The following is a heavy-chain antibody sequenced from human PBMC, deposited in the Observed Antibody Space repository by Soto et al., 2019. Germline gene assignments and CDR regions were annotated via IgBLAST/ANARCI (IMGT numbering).Heavy chain of an antibody. CDR1: GFTFSDYW. Sequence: LRLSCAASGFTFSDYWMSWVRQAPGKGPEWVANIKFDGSEKQCVDSVKGRFSISRDNSRNSLFLQMNSLRAGDTAVYYCVKDGGYCSSTTCYSPRNHYFDSWGQGTLVTVSS. D-gene: IGHD2-2*01. CDR2: IKFDGSEK. J-gene: IGHJ4*02. V-gene: IGHV3-7*03. CDR3: VKDGGYCSSTTCYSPRNHYFDS.